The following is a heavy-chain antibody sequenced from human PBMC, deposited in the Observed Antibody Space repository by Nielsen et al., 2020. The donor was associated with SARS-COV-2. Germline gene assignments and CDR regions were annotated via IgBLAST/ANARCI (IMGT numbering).Heavy chain of an antibody. V-gene: IGHV5-10-1*01. Sequence: GESLKISCKGSGYSFTSYWISWVRQMPGKGLEWMGRIDPSDSYTNYSPSFQGHVTISADKSISTAYLQWSSLKASDTAMYYCARAPFMVRGVIVDDYWGQGTLVTVSS. CDR1: GYSFTSYW. D-gene: IGHD3-10*01. J-gene: IGHJ4*02. CDR2: IDPSDSYT. CDR3: ARAPFMVRGVIVDDY.